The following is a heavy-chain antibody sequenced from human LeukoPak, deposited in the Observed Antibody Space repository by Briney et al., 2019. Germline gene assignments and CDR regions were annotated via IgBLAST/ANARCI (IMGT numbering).Heavy chain of an antibody. J-gene: IGHJ4*02. CDR3: ARARGATVTELDY. D-gene: IGHD4-11*01. CDR1: GGSFSGYY. Sequence: SETLSLTCAVYGGSFSGYYWSWIRQPPGKGLEWIGEINHSGSTNYNPSLKSRVTISVDTSKNQFSLKLSSLTAADTAVYYCARARGATVTELDYWGQGTLVTVSS. CDR2: INHSGST. V-gene: IGHV4-34*01.